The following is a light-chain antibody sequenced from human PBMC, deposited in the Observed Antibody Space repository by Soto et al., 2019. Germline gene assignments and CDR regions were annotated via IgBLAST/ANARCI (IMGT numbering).Light chain of an antibody. V-gene: IGKV1-8*01. Sequence: AILMTQSPSSLSASPGDRVTITCRASQGISSNLAWYQQKPGQAPKLLIYKASSLASGVPSRFSGSGSGTEFTLTISSLQPDDFATYYCQQYNNYLRTFGQGTKVDIK. J-gene: IGKJ1*01. CDR2: KAS. CDR3: QQYNNYLRT. CDR1: QGISSN.